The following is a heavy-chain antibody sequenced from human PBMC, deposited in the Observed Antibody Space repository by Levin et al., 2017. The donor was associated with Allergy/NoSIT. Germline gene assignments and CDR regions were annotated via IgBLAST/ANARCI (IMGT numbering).Heavy chain of an antibody. Sequence: ASETLSLTCTVSGGSISSFYWSWIRQPPGKGLEWIGYIYDSGSTKYSPSLKSRVTISVDTSKNQFSLKLSSVTAADTAVYYCARWNGGPDAFDIWGQGTMVTVSS. CDR1: GGSISSFY. V-gene: IGHV4-59*01. CDR3: ARWNGGPDAFDI. J-gene: IGHJ3*02. D-gene: IGHD1-1*01. CDR2: IYDSGST.